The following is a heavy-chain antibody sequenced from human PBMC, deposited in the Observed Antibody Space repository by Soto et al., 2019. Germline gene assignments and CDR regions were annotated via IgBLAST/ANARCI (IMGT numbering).Heavy chain of an antibody. V-gene: IGHV3-30*18. D-gene: IGHD6-13*01. CDR3: AKSDSSSWYAHDDY. CDR2: ISYDGSNK. Sequence: GGSLRLSCAASGFTFSSYVMHWVRQAPGKGLEWVAVISYDGSNKYYADSVKGRFTISRDNSKNTLYLQMNSLRAEDTAVYYCAKSDSSSWYAHDDYWGQGTLVTVSS. J-gene: IGHJ4*02. CDR1: GFTFSSYV.